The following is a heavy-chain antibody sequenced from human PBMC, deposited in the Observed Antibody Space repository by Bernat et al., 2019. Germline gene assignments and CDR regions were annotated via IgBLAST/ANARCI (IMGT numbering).Heavy chain of an antibody. CDR3: ARDGVVPPALYYYYYYMDV. CDR2: ISYDGSNK. Sequence: QVQLVESGGGVVQPGRSLRLSCAASGFTFSSYAMHWVRQAPGKGLEWVAVISYDGSNKYYADSVKGRFTISRDNAKNTLYLQMNSLRAEDTAVYYYARDGVVPPALYYYYYYMDVWGKGTTVTVSS. CDR1: GFTFSSYA. V-gene: IGHV3-30*01. J-gene: IGHJ6*03. D-gene: IGHD2-2*01.